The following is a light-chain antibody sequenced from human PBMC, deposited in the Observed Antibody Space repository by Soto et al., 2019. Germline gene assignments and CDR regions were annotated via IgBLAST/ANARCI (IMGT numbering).Light chain of an antibody. Sequence: DIQMTQSPSTLSSSVGDRVTITCRASQSIRSWLAWYQQKTGKATKLLIYKASTLESGVPSNFSGSGSGTEFTLRIRTMKTEELATYDCKQYNSYQWTVGKGTKGEIK. J-gene: IGKJ1*01. CDR2: KAS. CDR3: KQYNSYQWT. V-gene: IGKV1-5*03. CDR1: QSIRSW.